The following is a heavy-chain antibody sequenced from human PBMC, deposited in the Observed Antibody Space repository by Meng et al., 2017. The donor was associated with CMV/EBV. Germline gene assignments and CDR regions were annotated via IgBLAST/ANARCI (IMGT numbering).Heavy chain of an antibody. CDR3: AKGPTGTADY. J-gene: IGHJ4*02. D-gene: IGHD1-1*01. V-gene: IGHV3-30*02. CDR2: IRYYGSNK. Sequence: HGERAGWGGGLGPPGGCLSLSCSSSGITLSSYGMHWVRQSPGKGLEWVAFIRYYGSNKYYADSVKGRITISRDKSKNTLYLQMNSLRAEDTAVYYCAKGPTGTADYWGQGTLVTVSS. CDR1: GITLSSYG.